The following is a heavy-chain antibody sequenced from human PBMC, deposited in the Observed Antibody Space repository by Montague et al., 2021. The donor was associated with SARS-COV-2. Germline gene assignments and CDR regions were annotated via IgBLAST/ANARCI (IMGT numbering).Heavy chain of an antibody. J-gene: IGHJ4*02. D-gene: IGHD3-16*01. CDR1: GFTFSNSA. CDR2: ISSDTLHT. V-gene: IGHV3-21*01. CDR3: ARGGEIDVWAPFGH. Sequence: SLRLSCAASGFTFSNSAMNWVRQAPGKGLEWVSTISSDTLHTFYAESVKGRFTISRDNAKNELYLQMNSLRAEDMAVYYCARGGEIDVWAPFGHWGQGTLVTVSS.